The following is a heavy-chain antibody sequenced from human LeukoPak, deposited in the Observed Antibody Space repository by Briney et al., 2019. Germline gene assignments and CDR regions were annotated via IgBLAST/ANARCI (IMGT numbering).Heavy chain of an antibody. J-gene: IGHJ3*02. Sequence: KASETLSLTCTVSGGSISSNTYYWSWIRQPAGKGLEWIGRVYTSGSTNYNPSLKSRVTMSLDTSKNQFSLNLSSMTAADTAVYYCARVPLLWFGGGAFDIWGQGTMVTVSS. CDR3: ARVPLLWFGGGAFDI. CDR2: VYTSGST. CDR1: GGSISSNTYY. D-gene: IGHD3-10*01. V-gene: IGHV4-61*02.